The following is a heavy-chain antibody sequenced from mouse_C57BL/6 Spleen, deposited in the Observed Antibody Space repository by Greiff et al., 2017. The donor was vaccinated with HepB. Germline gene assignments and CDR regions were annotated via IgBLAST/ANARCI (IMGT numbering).Heavy chain of an antibody. D-gene: IGHD1-1*01. CDR1: GFTFSDYG. J-gene: IGHJ2*01. CDR3: ARDGYYYGSSWDFDY. Sequence: EVMLVESGGGLVKPGGSLKLSCAASGFTFSDYGMHWVRQAPEKGLEWVAYISSGSSTIYYADTVKGRFTISRDNAKNTLFLQMTSLRSEDTAMYYCARDGYYYGSSWDFDYWGQGTTLTVSS. CDR2: ISSGSSTI. V-gene: IGHV5-17*01.